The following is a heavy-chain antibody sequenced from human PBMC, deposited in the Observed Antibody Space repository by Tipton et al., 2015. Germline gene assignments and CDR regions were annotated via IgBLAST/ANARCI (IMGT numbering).Heavy chain of an antibody. CDR3: SAAGTSFDH. V-gene: IGHV4-61*01. CDR2: VYYTGRT. D-gene: IGHD6-13*01. Sequence: TLSLTCTVSGGSINSAIYYWTWIRQHPGKGLEWIGYVYYTGRTNYNPTLKGRVTTSIDTSKNQFYLRLTSVTAADTAVYYCSAAGTSFDHWGQGSLVTVSS. CDR1: GGSINSAIYY. J-gene: IGHJ4*02.